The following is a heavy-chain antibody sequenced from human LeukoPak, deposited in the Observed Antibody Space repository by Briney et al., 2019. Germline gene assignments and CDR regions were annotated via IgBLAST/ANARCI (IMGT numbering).Heavy chain of an antibody. CDR3: GRGGGSGVDY. J-gene: IGHJ4*02. D-gene: IGHD2-15*01. Sequence: ASVKVSCKTSGYRFTDNALHWVRQAPEQRLEWMGWIRTDNGDTKYSQKFEGRVTLTRDTSASTVYVELKSLRSEDTAVYYCGRGGGSGVDYWGQGTLVTVSS. CDR2: IRTDNGDT. V-gene: IGHV1-3*04. CDR1: GYRFTDNA.